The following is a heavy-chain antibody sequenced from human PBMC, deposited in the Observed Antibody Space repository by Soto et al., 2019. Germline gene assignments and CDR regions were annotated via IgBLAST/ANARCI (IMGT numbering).Heavy chain of an antibody. Sequence: QVQLQESGPGLVKPSQTLSLTCTVSGGSISSGGYYSSWIRQHPGKGLEWIGFIYYSGSTYYNPSLKSRVTISVDTSKNQFSLKLSSVTAADTAVYYCARDRAAGTWDAFDIWGQGTMVTVSS. D-gene: IGHD6-13*01. CDR3: ARDRAAGTWDAFDI. J-gene: IGHJ3*02. V-gene: IGHV4-31*03. CDR2: IYYSGST. CDR1: GGSISSGGYY.